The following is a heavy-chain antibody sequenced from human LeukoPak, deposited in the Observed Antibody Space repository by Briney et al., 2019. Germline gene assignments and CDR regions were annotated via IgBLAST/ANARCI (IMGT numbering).Heavy chain of an antibody. CDR2: MSYDGNNK. Sequence: GGSLRLSCAASGFTFSSYAMHWVRQAPGKGLEWVAVMSYDGNNKYYADSVKGRFTISRDNSKNTLYLQMNSLRAEDTAVYYCARPPSPQFQLLRSPGVLQDFNYMDVWGEGTTVTVSS. CDR3: ARPPSPQFQLLRSPGVLQDFNYMDV. J-gene: IGHJ6*03. D-gene: IGHD2-2*01. CDR1: GFTFSSYA. V-gene: IGHV3-30*04.